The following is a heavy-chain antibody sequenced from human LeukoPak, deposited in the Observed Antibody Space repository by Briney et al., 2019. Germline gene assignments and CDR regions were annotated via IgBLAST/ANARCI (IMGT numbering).Heavy chain of an antibody. D-gene: IGHD1-26*01. Sequence: SETLSLTCTVSGGPISSSSYYWGWIRQPPGKGLEWIGSIYYSGSTYYNPSLKSRVTISVDTSKNQFSLKLSSVTAADTAVYYCARGPSGSYFVTFDYWGQGTLVTVSS. CDR3: ARGPSGSYFVTFDY. CDR1: GGPISSSSYY. V-gene: IGHV4-39*07. CDR2: IYYSGST. J-gene: IGHJ4*02.